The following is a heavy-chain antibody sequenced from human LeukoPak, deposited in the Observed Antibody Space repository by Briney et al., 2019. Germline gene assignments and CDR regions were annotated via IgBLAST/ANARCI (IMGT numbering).Heavy chain of an antibody. CDR1: GGSISSSSYY. CDR3: ASKWGSIAARSFDY. CDR2: IYYSGST. Sequence: SETLSLTCTVSGGSISSSSYYWGWIRQPPGKGLEWIGSIYYSGSTYYNPSLKSRVTISVDTSKNQFSLKLGSVTAADTAVYYCASKWGSIAARSFDYWGQGTLVTVSS. J-gene: IGHJ4*02. V-gene: IGHV4-39*01. D-gene: IGHD6-6*01.